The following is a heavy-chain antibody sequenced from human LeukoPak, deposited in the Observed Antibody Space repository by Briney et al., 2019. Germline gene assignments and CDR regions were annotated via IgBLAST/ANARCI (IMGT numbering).Heavy chain of an antibody. Sequence: PGGSLRLSCAASGFTFTNYWMSWVRQAPGKGLDLVANIKQDRSEKYYVDSVKGRFTISRDNAKNSLYLQMNSLRAEDTAVYYCARGSAYGDYGDYWGQGTLVTVSS. D-gene: IGHD4-17*01. CDR1: GFTFTNYW. V-gene: IGHV3-7*01. CDR2: IKQDRSEK. CDR3: ARGSAYGDYGDY. J-gene: IGHJ4*02.